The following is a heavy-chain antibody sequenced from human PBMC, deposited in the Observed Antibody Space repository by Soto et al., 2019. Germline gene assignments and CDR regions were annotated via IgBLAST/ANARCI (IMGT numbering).Heavy chain of an antibody. CDR2: ISSSSSYI. D-gene: IGHD6-19*01. CDR3: ARCSSVKRYGLSYYYGMDV. J-gene: IGHJ6*02. V-gene: IGHV3-21*01. CDR1: GFTFSSYS. Sequence: PGWSLRLSCAAPGFTFSSYSMNWVRQAPGKGLEWVSSISSSSSYIYYADSVKGRFTISRDNAKNSLYLQMNSLRAEDTAVYYCARCSSVKRYGLSYYYGMDVWGQGTTGTLS.